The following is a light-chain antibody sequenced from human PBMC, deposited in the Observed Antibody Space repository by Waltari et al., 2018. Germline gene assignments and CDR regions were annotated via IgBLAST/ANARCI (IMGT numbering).Light chain of an antibody. CDR3: QQYNSAFTWT. CDR2: AAS. V-gene: IGKV1D-16*01. J-gene: IGKJ1*01. Sequence: DIQMTQSPSSLSASIGDRVIISCRASQDISSWLVWYQQKSDEAPKTLIYAASNLQSGVPSRFSGSGSGTHFTLTISSLQPDDFATYYCQQYNSAFTWTFGQGTKVEIK. CDR1: QDISSW.